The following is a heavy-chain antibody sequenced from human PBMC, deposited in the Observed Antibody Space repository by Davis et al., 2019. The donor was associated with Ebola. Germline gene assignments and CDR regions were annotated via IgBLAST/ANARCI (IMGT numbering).Heavy chain of an antibody. CDR2: IKTDGSYT. J-gene: IGHJ4*02. CDR1: GFMFSDYY. Sequence: GESLKISCAASGFMFSDYYMSWIRQAPGKGLVWVSRIKTDGSYTNYADSVKGRFAIFRDNAKNTLYLQMNSLRAEDTAVYYCARQHDPSTPAPGFWGQGTLVTVSS. CDR3: ARQHDPSTPAPGF. D-gene: IGHD5/OR15-5a*01. V-gene: IGHV3-74*01.